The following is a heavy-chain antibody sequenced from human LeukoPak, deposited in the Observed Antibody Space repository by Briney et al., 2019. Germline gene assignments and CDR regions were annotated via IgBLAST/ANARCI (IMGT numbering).Heavy chain of an antibody. CDR2: IIPIFGTA. D-gene: IGHD5-12*01. CDR1: GGTFSSYA. CDR3: AREYSGYDVNWFDP. V-gene: IGHV1-69*13. J-gene: IGHJ5*02. Sequence: SVKVSCKASGGTFSSYAISWVRQAPGQGLEWMGGIIPIFGTANYAQKFQGRVTITADESTSTAYMELSSLRSEDTAVYYCAREYSGYDVNWFDPWGQGTLVTVSS.